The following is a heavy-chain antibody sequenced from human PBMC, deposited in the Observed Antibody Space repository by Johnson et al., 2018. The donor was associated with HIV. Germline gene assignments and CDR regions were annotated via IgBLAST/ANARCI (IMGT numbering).Heavy chain of an antibody. Sequence: VQVVESGGGLVQPGGSLRLSCAASGFTFSSYWMSWVRQAPGKGLEWVANIKQDGSEKYYVDSVKGRFTISRDNAKNSLYLQMNSLRAEDTAVYYCAKSAPGYDSSGYRNAFDIWGKGTMVTVSS. J-gene: IGHJ3*02. CDR2: IKQDGSEK. CDR1: GFTFSSYW. D-gene: IGHD3-22*01. V-gene: IGHV3-7*02. CDR3: AKSAPGYDSSGYRNAFDI.